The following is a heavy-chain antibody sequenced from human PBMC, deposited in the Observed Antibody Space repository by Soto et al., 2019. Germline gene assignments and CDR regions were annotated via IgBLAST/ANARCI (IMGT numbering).Heavy chain of an antibody. J-gene: IGHJ4*02. CDR1: GFTFSSYG. Sequence: QVQLVESGGGVVQPGRSLRLSCAASGFTFSSYGMHWVRQAPGKGLEWVAVISYDGSNKYYADFVKGRFTISRDNSKNTLYLQMYSLRAEDTAVYYCARSPYSVSYLAYFDYWCQGTLVTVSS. CDR3: ARSPYSVSYLAYFDY. CDR2: ISYDGSNK. D-gene: IGHD1-26*01. V-gene: IGHV3-30*03.